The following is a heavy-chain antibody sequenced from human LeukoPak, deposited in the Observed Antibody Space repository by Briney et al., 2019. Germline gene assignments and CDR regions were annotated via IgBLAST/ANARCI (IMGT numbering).Heavy chain of an antibody. CDR3: ARVPQYYYDSSSYSPY. J-gene: IGHJ4*02. V-gene: IGHV3-48*02. CDR2: ISSSSSAI. CDR1: GFSFSTYS. Sequence: GGSLRLSCAASGFSFSTYSMNWVRQAPGKGLEWLSFISSSSSAIYYADSVKGRFTISRDNAKNSLYLQMNSLRDEDTAAYYCARVPQYYYDSSSYSPYWGQGTLVTVSS. D-gene: IGHD3-22*01.